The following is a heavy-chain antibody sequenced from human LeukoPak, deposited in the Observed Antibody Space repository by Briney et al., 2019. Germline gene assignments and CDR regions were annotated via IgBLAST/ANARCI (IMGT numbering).Heavy chain of an antibody. J-gene: IGHJ5*02. D-gene: IGHD2-15*01. V-gene: IGHV5-51*01. CDR2: IYPSDSGV. CDR1: GYSFSTYW. CDR3: ARQEYCSGGSCYTWFDP. Sequence: GESLKISCKGSGYSFSTYWIGWVRQMPGKGLEWMGIIYPSDSGVRYSPAFQGQVTISADKSINTAYLQWSSLQASDTALYYCARQEYCSGGSCYTWFDPWGQGTLVTVSS.